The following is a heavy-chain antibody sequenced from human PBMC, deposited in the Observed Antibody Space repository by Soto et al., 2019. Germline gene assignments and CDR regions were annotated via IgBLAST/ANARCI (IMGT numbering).Heavy chain of an antibody. D-gene: IGHD6-19*01. CDR2: ISYDGSNK. CDR3: AKDHRPFYSSGSAYGMDV. Sequence: VGSLRLSCAASGFTFSSYVMHWVRQAPGKGLEWVAVISYDGSNKYYADSVKGRFTISRDNSKNTLYLQMNSLRAEDTAVYYCAKDHRPFYSSGSAYGMDVWGQGTTVTVSS. CDR1: GFTFSSYV. V-gene: IGHV3-30*18. J-gene: IGHJ6*02.